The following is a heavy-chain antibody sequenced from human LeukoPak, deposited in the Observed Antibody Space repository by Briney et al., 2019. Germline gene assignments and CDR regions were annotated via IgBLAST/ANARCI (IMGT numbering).Heavy chain of an antibody. CDR3: ARGKIVDTAMDY. D-gene: IGHD5-18*01. CDR1: GGSISSYY. V-gene: IGHV4-59*01. Sequence: PSETLSLTCTVSGGSISSYYWSWIRQPPGKGLEWIGYIYYSGSTNHNPSLKSRVTISVATSKNQFSLKLSSVTAAATAVYSCARGKIVDTAMDYWGQGTLVTVSS. CDR2: IYYSGST. J-gene: IGHJ4*02.